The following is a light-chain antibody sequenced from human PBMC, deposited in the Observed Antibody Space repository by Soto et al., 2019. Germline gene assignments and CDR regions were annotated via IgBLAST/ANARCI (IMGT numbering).Light chain of an antibody. J-gene: IGKJ2*01. CDR1: QSVSGNY. Sequence: PGERATLSCGASQSVSGNYLAWYQQKPGLAPRLLIYDASTRATGIPDRFSGSGSGTDFTLTISRLEPEDFAVYYCQHFSNSPSTFGQGTKLEIK. CDR3: QHFSNSPST. CDR2: DAS. V-gene: IGKV3D-20*01.